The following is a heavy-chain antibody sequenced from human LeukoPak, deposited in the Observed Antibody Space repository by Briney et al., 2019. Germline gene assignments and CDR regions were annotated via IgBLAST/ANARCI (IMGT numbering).Heavy chain of an antibody. Sequence: GASVKVSCKASGYTFTSYGISWVRQAPGQGLEWMGWISAYNGNTNYAQKLQGRVTMTTDTSTSTAYMELRSLRSDDTAVYYCARVTSSSWQYYYYYYGMDVWGKGTTVTVSS. D-gene: IGHD6-13*01. CDR1: GYTFTSYG. J-gene: IGHJ6*04. V-gene: IGHV1-18*01. CDR2: ISAYNGNT. CDR3: ARVTSSSWQYYYYYYGMDV.